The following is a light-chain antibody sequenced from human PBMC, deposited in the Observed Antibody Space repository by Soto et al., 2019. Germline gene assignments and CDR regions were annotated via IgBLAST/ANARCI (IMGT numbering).Light chain of an antibody. J-gene: IGKJ2*01. Sequence: EIVMTQSPATLSVSPGERATLSCRASQSVSSNLAWHQQKPGQAPRLLIYGASTRATGIPARFSGSGSGTEFTLTISSLQSEDFAVYYCQQDNDWPPYTFGQGTKLEIK. CDR1: QSVSSN. CDR2: GAS. V-gene: IGKV3-15*01. CDR3: QQDNDWPPYT.